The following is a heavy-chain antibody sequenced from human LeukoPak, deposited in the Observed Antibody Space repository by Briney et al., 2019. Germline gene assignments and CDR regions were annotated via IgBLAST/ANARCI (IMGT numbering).Heavy chain of an antibody. Sequence: ASVTVSFTVSGYTLTELSMHWVRQATGQGLEWMGWMNPNSGNTGYAQKFQGRVTMTRNTSISTAYMELSSLRSEDTAVYYCARAVDRRGLRRTFDYWGQGTLVTVSS. CDR2: MNPNSGNT. CDR1: GYTLTELS. V-gene: IGHV1-8*01. CDR3: ARAVDRRGLRRTFDY. J-gene: IGHJ4*02. D-gene: IGHD4-17*01.